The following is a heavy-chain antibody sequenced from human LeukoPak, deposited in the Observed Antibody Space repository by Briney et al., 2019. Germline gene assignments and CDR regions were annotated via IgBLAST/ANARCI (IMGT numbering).Heavy chain of an antibody. CDR3: ARGPGGGSYNWFDP. Sequence: ASETLSLTCTVSGGSISSYYWSWIRQPPGKGLEWIGYIYYSGITNYNPSLKSRVTISVDTSKNQFSLKLSSATAADTAIYYCARGPGGGSYNWFDPWGQGTLVTVSS. V-gene: IGHV4-59*01. J-gene: IGHJ5*02. CDR2: IYYSGIT. CDR1: GGSISSYY. D-gene: IGHD2-15*01.